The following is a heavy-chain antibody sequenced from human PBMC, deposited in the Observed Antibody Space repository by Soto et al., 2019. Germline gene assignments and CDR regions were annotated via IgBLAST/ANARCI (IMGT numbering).Heavy chain of an antibody. D-gene: IGHD3-22*01. Sequence: QLQESGPGLVKPSETLSLTCTFSGGSISSPNYYWGWIRQSPGTGLEWLGSIFYNGRPYYRPPLKFLVVRSMDASKYQYSLRLTSVTAAVTGTYFCARHEAPVLTMRANHHYGLDVWGRGTTVSVSS. V-gene: IGHV4-39*01. CDR2: IFYNGRP. J-gene: IGHJ6*02. CDR1: GGSISSPNYY. CDR3: ARHEAPVLTMRANHHYGLDV.